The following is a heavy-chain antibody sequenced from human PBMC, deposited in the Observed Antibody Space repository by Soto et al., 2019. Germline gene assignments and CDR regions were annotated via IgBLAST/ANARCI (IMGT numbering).Heavy chain of an antibody. J-gene: IGHJ4*02. V-gene: IGHV3-23*01. CDR1: GFTFSNYG. D-gene: IGHD1-26*01. CDR2: ITSGGGRT. CDR3: ATDRASGGSYSLDY. Sequence: DVQLLESGGGLVQPGGSLRVSCAASGFTFSNYGMTWVRQAPEKGLEWVSTITSGGGRTTYADSVKGRFTISRDNSKNTLFLQLNSLRDEDTAVYYCATDRASGGSYSLDYWGQGTLVTVSS.